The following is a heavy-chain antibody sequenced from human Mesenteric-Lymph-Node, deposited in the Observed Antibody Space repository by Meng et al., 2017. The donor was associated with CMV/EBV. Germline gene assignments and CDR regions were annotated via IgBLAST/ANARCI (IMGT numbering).Heavy chain of an antibody. J-gene: IGHJ2*01. CDR2: IYHSGST. CDR1: DYSISSGYY. CDR3: ALTYCAGDCFYGYFDL. Sequence: SETLSLTCTVSDYSISSGYYWGWIRQPPGKGLEWIGNIYHSGSTYYNPSLKSRVTISVDTSKNQFSLKLTSVTAADTAVYYCALTYCAGDCFYGYFDLWGRGTLVPVSS. D-gene: IGHD2-21*01. V-gene: IGHV4-38-2*02.